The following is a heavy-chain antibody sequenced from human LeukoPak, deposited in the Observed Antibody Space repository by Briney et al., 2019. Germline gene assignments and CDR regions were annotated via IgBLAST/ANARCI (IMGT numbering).Heavy chain of an antibody. CDR1: GYTFTSYD. J-gene: IGHJ5*02. CDR3: ARDGRYYYDSSGYSDAGWFDP. CDR2: MNPNSGNT. D-gene: IGHD3-22*01. V-gene: IGHV1-8*01. Sequence: EASVKVSCKASGYTFTSYDLNWVRQATGQGLEWMGWMNPNSGNTGYAQKFQGRVTMTRNTSISTAYMELSSLRSEDTAVYYCARDGRYYYDSSGYSDAGWFDPWGQGTLVTVSS.